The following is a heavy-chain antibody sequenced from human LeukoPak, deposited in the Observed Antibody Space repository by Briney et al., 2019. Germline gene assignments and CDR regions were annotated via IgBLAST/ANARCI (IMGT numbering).Heavy chain of an antibody. CDR2: IYGSGST. J-gene: IGHJ5*02. D-gene: IGHD3-10*01. CDR3: ARDYGGSGSYWPFDP. CDR1: GGSITSGNFY. Sequence: SETLSLTCTVSGGSITSGNFYWSWIRQPAGKGLEWIGRIYGSGSTNYSPSLRSRVTISIDTSKNQFSLKLNSVTAADTALYYCARDYGGSGSYWPFDPWGQGTLVTVSS. V-gene: IGHV4-61*02.